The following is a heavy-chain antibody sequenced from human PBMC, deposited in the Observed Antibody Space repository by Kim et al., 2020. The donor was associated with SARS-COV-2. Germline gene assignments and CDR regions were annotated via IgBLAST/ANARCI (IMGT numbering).Heavy chain of an antibody. D-gene: IGHD1-26*01. V-gene: IGHV3-30*02. Sequence: ADSVKGRFTISRDNSKSTLYLQMNSLRAEDTAVYYCAKTLVGATHYGMDVWGQGTTVTVSS. J-gene: IGHJ6*02. CDR3: AKTLVGATHYGMDV.